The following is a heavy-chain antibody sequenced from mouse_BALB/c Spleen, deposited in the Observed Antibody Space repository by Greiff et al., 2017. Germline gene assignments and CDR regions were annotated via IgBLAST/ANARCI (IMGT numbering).Heavy chain of an antibody. V-gene: IGHV14-3*02. J-gene: IGHJ2*01. Sequence: DVQLQESGAELVKPGASVKLSCTASGFNIKDPYMHWVKQRPEQGLEWIGRIDPANGNTKYDPKFQGKATITADTSSNTAYLQLSSLTSEDTAVYYCARSNDGSSSFDYWGQGTTLTVSS. CDR1: GFNIKDPY. CDR3: ARSNDGSSSFDY. D-gene: IGHD1-1*01. CDR2: IDPANGNT.